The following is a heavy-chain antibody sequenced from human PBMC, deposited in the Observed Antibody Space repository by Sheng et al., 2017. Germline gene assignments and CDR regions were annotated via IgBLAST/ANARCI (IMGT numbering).Heavy chain of an antibody. CDR2: IYYSGST. J-gene: IGHJ4*02. V-gene: IGHV4-59*11. CDR3: ARGSFTYYYGSGSYSQGDY. CDR1: GGSISSHY. Sequence: QVQLQESGPGLVKPSETLSLTCTVSGGSISSHYWSWIRQPPGKGLEWIGYIYYSGSTNYNPSLKSRVTISVDTSKNQFSLKLSSVTAADTVVYYCARGSFTYYYGSGSYSQGDYWGQGTLVTVSS. D-gene: IGHD3-10*01.